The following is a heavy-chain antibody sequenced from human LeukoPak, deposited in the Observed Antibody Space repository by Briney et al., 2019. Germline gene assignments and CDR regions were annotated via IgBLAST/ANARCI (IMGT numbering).Heavy chain of an antibody. CDR2: MYYSGST. Sequence: PSETLSLTCTVSGGSISSGDYYWSWIRQPPGKGLEWIAYMYYSGSTYYNPSLKSRVTMTADTSKNQLSLKLSSVTAADTAVYYCARPYYYDSRIDPWGQGILVTVSS. D-gene: IGHD3-22*01. V-gene: IGHV4-30-4*01. J-gene: IGHJ5*02. CDR1: GGSISSGDYY. CDR3: ARPYYYDSRIDP.